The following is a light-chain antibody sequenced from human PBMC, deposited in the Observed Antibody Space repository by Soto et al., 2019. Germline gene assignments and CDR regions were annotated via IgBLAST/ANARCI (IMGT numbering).Light chain of an antibody. CDR3: SSFSSTSTIV. CDR2: EVS. Sequence: QSALTQPASVSGSPGQSITISCIGSSSDVGGYNYVSWYQHHPGRVPKPMIFEVSDRPSGVSSRFSGSKSGNTAYLTISGLQAEDEADYYCSSFSSTSTIVFGGGTKLTVI. CDR1: SSDVGGYNY. J-gene: IGLJ2*01. V-gene: IGLV2-14*01.